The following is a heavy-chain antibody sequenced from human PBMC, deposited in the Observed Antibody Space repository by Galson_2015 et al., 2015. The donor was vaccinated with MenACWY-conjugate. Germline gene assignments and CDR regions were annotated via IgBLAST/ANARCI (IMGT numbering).Heavy chain of an antibody. Sequence: LRLSCAASGFTLSTYSMSWVRQAPGKGLEWVSYINSRSSTISYADSVKGRITISRDNAKNSLYLQVNSLRAEDTAVYYCARVRSGGYFDSWGLGTLVTVSS. D-gene: IGHD3-22*01. CDR2: INSRSSTI. CDR3: ARVRSGGYFDS. CDR1: GFTLSTYS. J-gene: IGHJ4*02. V-gene: IGHV3-48*01.